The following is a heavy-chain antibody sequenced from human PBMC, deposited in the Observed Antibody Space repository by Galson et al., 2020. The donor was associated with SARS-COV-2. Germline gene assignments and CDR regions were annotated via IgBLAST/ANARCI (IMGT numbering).Heavy chain of an antibody. Sequence: SQTLSLTCTVSGASISNEGYYWGWIRQHPGKGLEWIAYIYFTGSAYYNPSLKSRVTISVDTSKNQFSLRLKSVTAADTAIYFCARDNRIAVTKRGAFDIWGQGTMVTVSS. D-gene: IGHD6-19*01. CDR2: IYFTGSA. J-gene: IGHJ3*02. V-gene: IGHV4-31*03. CDR1: GASISNEGYY. CDR3: ARDNRIAVTKRGAFDI.